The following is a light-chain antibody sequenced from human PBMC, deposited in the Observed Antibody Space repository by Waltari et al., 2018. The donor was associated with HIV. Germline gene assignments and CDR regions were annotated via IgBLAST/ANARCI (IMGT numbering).Light chain of an antibody. CDR1: NSNIGSNS. CDR3: AAWDDSRNAHVV. J-gene: IGLJ2*01. Sequence: QSVLTQPPSASGTPGQRVTISCSGSNSNIGSNSVNWYQQLPGTAPKHLIYRSNQRPVGVPDRFSGSKSGTSASLAISGLQSEDEADYYCAAWDDSRNAHVVFGGGTKLTVL. V-gene: IGLV1-44*01. CDR2: RSN.